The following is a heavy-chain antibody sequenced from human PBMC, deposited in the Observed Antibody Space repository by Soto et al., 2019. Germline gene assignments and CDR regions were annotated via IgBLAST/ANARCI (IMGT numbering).Heavy chain of an antibody. Sequence: QVQLVQSGAGVKKPGASVQVSCKASGLAFPIDDIIWVRQTIGQGLEFMGWKNPSGRNTGYRQKLQGRASFTWNTPTNTAYMDLSGLSSEDTAVYYCARCRPNVPVAFDVWGQGTMVTVSS. CDR1: GLAFPIDD. D-gene: IGHD1-1*01. J-gene: IGHJ3*01. V-gene: IGHV1-8*01. CDR2: KNPSGRNT. CDR3: ARCRPNVPVAFDV.